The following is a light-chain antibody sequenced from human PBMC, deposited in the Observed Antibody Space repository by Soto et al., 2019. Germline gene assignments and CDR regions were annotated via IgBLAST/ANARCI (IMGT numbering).Light chain of an antibody. V-gene: IGLV2-14*01. CDR1: SSDIGAYDY. CDR2: DVS. J-gene: IGLJ2*01. Sequence: QSALTQPASVSGSPGQSITISCTGSSSDIGAYDYVSWYQQHPGNAPKLMIYDVSNRPSGISIRFFGSKSDNTASLTISGLQAEAEADYYCSSYTISNSVVFGGGTKLTVL. CDR3: SSYTISNSVV.